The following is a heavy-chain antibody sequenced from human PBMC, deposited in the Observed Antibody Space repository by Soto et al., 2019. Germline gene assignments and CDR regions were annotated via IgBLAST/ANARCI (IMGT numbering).Heavy chain of an antibody. CDR2: IYSSGST. D-gene: IGHD3-3*01. Sequence: QVQLQESGPGLVKPSETLSLTCTVSGGDISTYYWTWIRQPAGKGMEWIGRIYSSGSTKYNPSLKIPVTMSLDTSKNQFSLRLSSVTAADTAVYYCARGQRFSDWFDPWGQGTLVTVSS. CDR3: ARGQRFSDWFDP. CDR1: GGDISTYY. J-gene: IGHJ5*02. V-gene: IGHV4-4*07.